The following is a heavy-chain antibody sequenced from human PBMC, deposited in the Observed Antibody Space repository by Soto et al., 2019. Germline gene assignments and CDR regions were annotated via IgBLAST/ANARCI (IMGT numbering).Heavy chain of an antibody. V-gene: IGHV3-30*18. CDR1: GFTFSSYD. J-gene: IGHJ4*02. CDR3: AKRSGSYRDFDY. D-gene: IGHD1-26*01. Sequence: QVQLVESGGGVVQPGRSLRLSCAASGFTFSSYDMHWVRQAPGKGLEWVAVISYDGSNKYYADSVKGRFTISRDNSKNTLYLQMNSLRAEDTAVYYCAKRSGSYRDFDYWGQGTLVTVSS. CDR2: ISYDGSNK.